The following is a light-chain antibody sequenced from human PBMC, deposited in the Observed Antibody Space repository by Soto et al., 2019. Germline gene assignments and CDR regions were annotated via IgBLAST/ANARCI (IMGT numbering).Light chain of an antibody. CDR1: SSDVGTYNL. CDR2: EGS. CDR3: CSYAGSSTSGV. Sequence: QTVVTQPASVSGSPGQSITISCTGTSSDVGTYNLVSWYQQHPGKAPKLMIYEGSKRPSGVSNRFSGSKSGNTASLTISGLQAEDEADYYCCSYAGSSTSGVFGTGTKLTVL. V-gene: IGLV2-23*01. J-gene: IGLJ1*01.